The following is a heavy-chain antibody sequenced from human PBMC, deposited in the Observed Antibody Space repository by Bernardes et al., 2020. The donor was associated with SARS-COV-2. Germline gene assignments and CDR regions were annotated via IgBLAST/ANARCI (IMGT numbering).Heavy chain of an antibody. CDR3: ARRSGGTPDF. CDR1: GFTFGNSV. CDR2: ISYNGGLT. Sequence: GGSLRLSCAASGFTFGNSVMTWVRQAPGKGPEWVSAISYNGGLTDYADSVRDRFTISRDNSRNLLYLQMNGLRLEDTAIYYCARRSGGTPDFWGRGTLVTVSS. V-gene: IGHV3-23*01. J-gene: IGHJ4*02. D-gene: IGHD3-16*01.